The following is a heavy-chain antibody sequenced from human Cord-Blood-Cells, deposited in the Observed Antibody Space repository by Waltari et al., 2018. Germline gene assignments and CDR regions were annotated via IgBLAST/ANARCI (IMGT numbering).Heavy chain of an antibody. CDR2: SYSGGST. CDR3: ATPGIAAAGTLYYFDY. CDR1: GFTVSSNY. V-gene: IGHV3-53*01. Sequence: EVQLVESGGGLIQPGGSLRLSCAASGFTVSSNYMSWFRQAPGKGLEWVSVSYSGGSTYYADSVKGRFTISRDNSKNTLYLQMNSLRAEDTAVYYCATPGIAAAGTLYYFDYWGQGTLVTVSS. J-gene: IGHJ4*02. D-gene: IGHD6-13*01.